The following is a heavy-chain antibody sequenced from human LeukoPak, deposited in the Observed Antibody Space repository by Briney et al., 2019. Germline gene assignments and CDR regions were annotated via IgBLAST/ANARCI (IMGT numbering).Heavy chain of an antibody. Sequence: GGSLRLSCVASGFTFSSYAMHWVRQAPGKGLEWVAVIWYDGSNTYYAESVKGRFTISRDNSKNTVYLQMNSLRAEDTAVYYCARDQRDIVAAIGGPGYWGQGTLVTVSS. CDR3: ARDQRDIVAAIGGPGY. CDR1: GFTFSSYA. J-gene: IGHJ4*02. CDR2: IWYDGSNT. V-gene: IGHV3-33*01. D-gene: IGHD5-12*01.